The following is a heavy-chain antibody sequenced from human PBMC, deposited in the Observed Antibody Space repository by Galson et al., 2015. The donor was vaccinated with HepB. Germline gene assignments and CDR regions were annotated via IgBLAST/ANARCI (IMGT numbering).Heavy chain of an antibody. CDR3: ARPKYSSSSPYYYFGMDV. CDR1: GFSFTSYW. Sequence: QSGAEVKKPGESLRISCKVFGFSFTSYWISWVRQMPGKGLEWMGRIDPSDSYSNYSPSFQGLVTISADKSISTAYLQWSSLKASDTATYYCARPKYSSSSPYYYFGMDVWGQGTTVTVSS. D-gene: IGHD6-6*01. V-gene: IGHV5-10-1*01. CDR2: IDPSDSYS. J-gene: IGHJ6*02.